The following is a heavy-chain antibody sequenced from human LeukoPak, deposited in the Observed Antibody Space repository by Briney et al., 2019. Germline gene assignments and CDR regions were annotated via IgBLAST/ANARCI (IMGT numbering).Heavy chain of an antibody. Sequence: GGSLRLSCAASGFTVSSNYMSWVRQAPGKGLEWVSIFYRGGSTYYADSVKGKFTVSRDNSKNILYLQMNSLRAEDTAVYYCPRSQDGSGSYFYYFYIDVWGKGTTV. J-gene: IGHJ6*03. V-gene: IGHV3-66*01. CDR2: FYRGGST. CDR3: PRSQDGSGSYFYYFYIDV. D-gene: IGHD3-10*01. CDR1: GFTVSSNY.